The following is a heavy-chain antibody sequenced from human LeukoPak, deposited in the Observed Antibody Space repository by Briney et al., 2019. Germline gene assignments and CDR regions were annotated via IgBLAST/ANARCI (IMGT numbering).Heavy chain of an antibody. J-gene: IGHJ5*02. V-gene: IGHV3-48*03. CDR3: ARETRGGCSGGSCYSKNNWFDP. D-gene: IGHD2-15*01. CDR1: GFTFGSYE. CDR2: ISSSGSTI. Sequence: GGSLSLSCAASGFTFGSYEMNWVRQAPGKGLEWVSYISSSGSTIYYADSVKGRFTISRDNAKNSLYLQMNSLRAEDTAVYYCARETRGGCSGGSCYSKNNWFDPWGQGTLVTVSS.